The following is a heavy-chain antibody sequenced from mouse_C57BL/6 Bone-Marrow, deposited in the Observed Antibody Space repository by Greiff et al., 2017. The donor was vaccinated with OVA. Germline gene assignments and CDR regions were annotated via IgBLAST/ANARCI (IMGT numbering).Heavy chain of an antibody. V-gene: IGHV1-84*01. Sequence: LQESGPELVQPGASVKISCKASGYTFTDFYINWVKQRPGQGLEWIGSIYPGSGNTKYNEKFKGKATLTVDTSSSTAYMHLSILTSEASAVSFYESEKYDGRSQYFDVWGTGTTVTVSS. CDR3: ESEKYDGRSQYFDV. CDR2: IYPGSGNT. J-gene: IGHJ1*03. CDR1: GYTFTDFY. D-gene: IGHD1-1*01.